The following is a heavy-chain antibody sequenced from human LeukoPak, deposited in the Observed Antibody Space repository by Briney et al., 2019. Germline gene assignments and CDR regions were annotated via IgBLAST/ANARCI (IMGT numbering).Heavy chain of an antibody. CDR3: ARGSSWPYYYGMDV. J-gene: IGHJ6*02. CDR1: GGSFSGYY. V-gene: IGHV4-34*01. D-gene: IGHD6-13*01. Sequence: SETLSLTCAVYGGSFSGYYWSWIRRPPGKGLEWIGEINHSGSTNYNPSLKSRVTISVDTSKNQFSLKLSSVTAADTAVYYCARGSSWPYYYGMDVWGQGTTVTVSS. CDR2: INHSGST.